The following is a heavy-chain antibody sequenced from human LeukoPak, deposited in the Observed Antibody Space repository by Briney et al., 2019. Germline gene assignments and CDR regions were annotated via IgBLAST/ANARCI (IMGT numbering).Heavy chain of an antibody. D-gene: IGHD3-22*01. V-gene: IGHV3-7*02. J-gene: IGHJ4*02. CDR3: ARLTDKHSSGYYFDY. CDR1: GFTFSSYW. Sequence: GGSLRLSCAASGFTFSSYWMSWVRQAPGKGLEWVANIKQDGSEKYYVDSVKGRFTISRDNAKNSLYLQMNSLRAEDTAVYYCARLTDKHSSGYYFDYWGQGTLVTVSS. CDR2: IKQDGSEK.